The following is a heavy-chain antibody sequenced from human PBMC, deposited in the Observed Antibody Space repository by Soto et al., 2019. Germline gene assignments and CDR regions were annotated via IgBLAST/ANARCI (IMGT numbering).Heavy chain of an antibody. CDR3: ARGRHPYYYGSGKYGMDV. V-gene: IGHV4-59*01. Sequence: NPSETLSLTCTVSGGSISNYYWNWIRQSPGKGLEWIGYIYSSGSTHYNPSLQNRVTISIDTSKNQVSLKVNSVTAADTAVYYCARGRHPYYYGSGKYGMDVWGQGTTVTVSS. CDR1: GGSISNYY. D-gene: IGHD3-10*01. CDR2: IYSSGST. J-gene: IGHJ6*02.